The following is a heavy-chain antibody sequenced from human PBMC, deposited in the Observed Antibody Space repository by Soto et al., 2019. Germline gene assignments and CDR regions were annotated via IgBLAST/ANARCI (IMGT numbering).Heavy chain of an antibody. Sequence: VQLLESGGAFVQPGGSLRLSCAASGFSINNYAVSWVRQAPGKGLEWVSTFSAGGRAYYADSVRGRFSVARDRSQNTLDRQISVLRPEDSAVYYCAKESMPEHYGDTLFDYWVQGTRGTVSS. J-gene: IGHJ4*02. D-gene: IGHD4-17*01. CDR2: FSAGGRA. CDR3: AKESMPEHYGDTLFDY. V-gene: IGHV3-23*01. CDR1: GFSINNYA.